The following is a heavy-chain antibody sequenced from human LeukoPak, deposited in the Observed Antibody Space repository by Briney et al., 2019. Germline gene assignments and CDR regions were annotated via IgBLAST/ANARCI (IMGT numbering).Heavy chain of an antibody. J-gene: IGHJ4*02. CDR2: IIPIFGTA. CDR3: ERGHELERFDY. D-gene: IGHD1-1*01. Sequence: SVKVSCKASGGTFSSYAISWVRQAPGQGLEWMGGIIPIFGTANYAQKLQGRVTITTDESTSTAYMELSSLRSEDTAVYYCERGHELERFDYWGQVTLVTVSS. V-gene: IGHV1-69*05. CDR1: GGTFSSYA.